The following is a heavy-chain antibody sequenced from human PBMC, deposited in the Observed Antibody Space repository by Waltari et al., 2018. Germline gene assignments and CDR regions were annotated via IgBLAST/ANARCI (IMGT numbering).Heavy chain of an antibody. V-gene: IGHV5-51*01. CDR3: ARHKFNTKWSPFDY. CDR2: ISPGGSSA. Sequence: IAWVRPMPGKGLEWMGIISPGGSSATYSPAFEGQVSISADKSTTTAYLHWSSLKASDTAMYYCARHKFNTKWSPFDYWGQGALVTVSS. D-gene: IGHD2-15*01. J-gene: IGHJ4*02.